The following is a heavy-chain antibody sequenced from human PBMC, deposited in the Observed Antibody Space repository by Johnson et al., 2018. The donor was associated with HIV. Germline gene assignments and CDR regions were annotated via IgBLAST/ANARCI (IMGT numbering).Heavy chain of an antibody. CDR2: ISWNSGSK. Sequence: VQLVESGGGVVRPGGSLRLSCAASGFIFDDYGMSWVRQVPWKGLEWVSGISWNSGSKGYADSVKGRFTISRDNAKNSLYLQMNSLRAEDTALYYCASGDELGDDAFDIWGQGTMVTVSS. CDR3: ASGDELGDDAFDI. V-gene: IGHV3-20*04. J-gene: IGHJ3*02. D-gene: IGHD7-27*01. CDR1: GFIFDDYG.